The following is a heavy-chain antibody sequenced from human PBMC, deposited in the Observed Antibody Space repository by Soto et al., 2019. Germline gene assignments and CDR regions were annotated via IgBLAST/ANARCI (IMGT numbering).Heavy chain of an antibody. D-gene: IGHD2-2*01. Sequence: ASVKVSCKVSGYTLTELSMHWVRQAPGKGLEWMGGFDPEDGETIYAQKFQGRVTMTEDTSTDTAYMELSSLRSEDTAVYYCATYDIVVVSDAKMFHYYMDVWGKGTTVTVSS. CDR3: ATYDIVVVSDAKMFHYYMDV. CDR2: FDPEDGET. CDR1: GYTLTELS. V-gene: IGHV1-24*01. J-gene: IGHJ6*03.